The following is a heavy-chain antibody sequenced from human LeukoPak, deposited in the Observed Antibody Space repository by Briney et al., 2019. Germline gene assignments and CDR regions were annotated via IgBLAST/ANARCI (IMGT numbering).Heavy chain of an antibody. J-gene: IGHJ4*02. D-gene: IGHD5-18*01. CDR1: GFTFSSYS. Sequence: GGSLRLSCAASGFTFSSYSMNWVRQAPGKGLEWVAVISYDGSNKYYADSVKGRFTISRDNSKNTLYLQMNSLRAEDTAVYYCAKDLSDTAMVIWGQGTLVTVSS. CDR2: ISYDGSNK. CDR3: AKDLSDTAMVI. V-gene: IGHV3-30*18.